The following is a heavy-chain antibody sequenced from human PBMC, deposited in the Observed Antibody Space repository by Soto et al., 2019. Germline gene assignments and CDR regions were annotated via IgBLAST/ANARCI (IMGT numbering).Heavy chain of an antibody. V-gene: IGHV1-69*01. CDR1: GGTFSSYA. CDR3: ARGLGRYFDSPILH. D-gene: IGHD3-9*01. CDR2: IIPIFGTA. J-gene: IGHJ4*02. Sequence: VSCKASGGTFSSYAISWVRQAPGQGLEWMGGIIPIFGTANYAQKFQGRVTITADESTSTAYMELRSLRSDDTAVYYCARGLGRYFDSPILHWGQGTLVTVSS.